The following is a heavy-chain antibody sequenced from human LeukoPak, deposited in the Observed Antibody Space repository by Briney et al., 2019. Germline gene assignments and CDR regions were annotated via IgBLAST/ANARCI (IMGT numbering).Heavy chain of an antibody. CDR2: IKQDGSEK. D-gene: IGHD5-12*01. CDR3: ARAAVTASGYDYFDY. J-gene: IGHJ4*02. Sequence: GGSLRLSCAASGFTFSSYWMSWVRQAPGKGLEWVANIKQDGSEKYYVDSVKGRFTISRDNAKNSLYLQMNSLRAEDTAVYYCARAAVTASGYDYFDYWGQGTLVTVSS. CDR1: GFTFSSYW. V-gene: IGHV3-7*03.